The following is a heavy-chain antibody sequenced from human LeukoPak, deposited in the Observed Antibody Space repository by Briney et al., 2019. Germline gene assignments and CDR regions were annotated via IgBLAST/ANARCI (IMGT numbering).Heavy chain of an antibody. V-gene: IGHV4-59*12. CDR2: IYYSGST. CDR3: ARGPGGTEFDY. D-gene: IGHD1-1*01. J-gene: IGHJ4*02. Sequence: SETLSLTCTVSGGSISSYYWSWIRQPPGKGLEWIGYIYYSGSTNYNPSLKSRVTISVDTSKNQYSLKLSSVTAADTAVYYCARGPGGTEFDYWGQGTLVTVSS. CDR1: GGSISSYY.